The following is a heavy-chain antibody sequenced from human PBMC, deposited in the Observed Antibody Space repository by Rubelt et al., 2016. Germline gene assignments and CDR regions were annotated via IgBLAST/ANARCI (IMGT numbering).Heavy chain of an antibody. Sequence: QVQLVQSGAEVKKPGASVKVSCKASGYTFTSHGMTWVRQAPGQGLEWLGWISAYSGNTHYAQKFQGRVTMTSNTSTSTAYMGLRSLRSDDTAVYYCARGRLATTSIFWGQGTPVTVSS. CDR2: ISAYSGNT. D-gene: IGHD1-26*01. CDR3: ARGRLATTSIF. V-gene: IGHV1-18*01. CDR1: GYTFTSHG. J-gene: IGHJ4*02.